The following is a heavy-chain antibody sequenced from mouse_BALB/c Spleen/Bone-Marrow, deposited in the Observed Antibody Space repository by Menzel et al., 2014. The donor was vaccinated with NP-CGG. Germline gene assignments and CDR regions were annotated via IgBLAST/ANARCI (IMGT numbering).Heavy chain of an antibody. CDR1: GYTFSTYW. V-gene: IGHV1-7*01. CDR3: ARDVDY. Sequence: VQRVESGAELAKPGASVKMSCKASGYTFSTYWMHWVKQGPGKGLEWIGYINPTTDYTEYNQKFKDKATLTADRSSSTAYMQLSSLTSEDSAVYYCARDVDYWGQGTTLTVSS. J-gene: IGHJ2*01. CDR2: INPTTDYT.